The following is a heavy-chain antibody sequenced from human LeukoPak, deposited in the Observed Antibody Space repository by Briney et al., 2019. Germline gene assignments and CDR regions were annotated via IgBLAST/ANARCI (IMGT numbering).Heavy chain of an antibody. CDR1: GVSISNYY. Sequence: PSETLSLICTVSGVSISNYYWCWIRQPPGKGLEWIGYIYYSGSTNSNPSLKSRVTISLDTSKNQFSLKLSSVTAADTAVYYCARAGQFISARPITFDYWGQGSLVTVSS. CDR3: ARAGQFISARPITFDY. D-gene: IGHD6-6*01. V-gene: IGHV4-59*01. CDR2: IYYSGST. J-gene: IGHJ4*02.